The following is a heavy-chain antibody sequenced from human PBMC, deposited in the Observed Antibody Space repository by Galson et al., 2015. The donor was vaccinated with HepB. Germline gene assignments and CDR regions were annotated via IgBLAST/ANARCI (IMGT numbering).Heavy chain of an antibody. CDR3: ARDKLLWPRGLFDY. Sequence: SLRLSCAASGFTFSSYAMHWVRQAPGKGLEWVAVISYDGSNKYYADSVKGRFTISRDNSKNTLYLQMNSLRAEDTAVYYCARDKLLWPRGLFDYWGQGTLVTVSS. J-gene: IGHJ4*02. D-gene: IGHD3-10*01. CDR2: ISYDGSNK. V-gene: IGHV3-30*04. CDR1: GFTFSSYA.